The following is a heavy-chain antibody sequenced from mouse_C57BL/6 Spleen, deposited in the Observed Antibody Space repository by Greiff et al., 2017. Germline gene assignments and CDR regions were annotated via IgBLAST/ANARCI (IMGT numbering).Heavy chain of an antibody. J-gene: IGHJ2*01. CDR2: IHPNSGST. Sequence: VQLQQSGAELVKPGASVKLSCKASGYTFTSYWMHWVKQRPGQGLEWIGMIHPNSGSTNYNEKFKSKATLTVDKSSSTAYMQRSSLTSEDSAVYYCAREVYGSSSPLCDWGQGTTLTVSA. CDR1: GYTFTSYW. D-gene: IGHD1-1*01. V-gene: IGHV1-64*01. CDR3: AREVYGSSSPLCD.